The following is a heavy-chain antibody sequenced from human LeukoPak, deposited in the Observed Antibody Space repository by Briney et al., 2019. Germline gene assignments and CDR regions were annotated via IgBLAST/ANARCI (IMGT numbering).Heavy chain of an antibody. CDR1: GFTFSNYW. D-gene: IGHD6-19*01. J-gene: IGHJ4*02. CDR2: IKEDGSDK. Sequence: GGSLRLSCATSGFTFSNYWMDWVRQSPGKGLEWVANIKEDGSDKYYVDSVKGRFTISRDNAKNSLYLQMNSLRAEDTAVYYCARNSGWFRFDYWGQGTLVTVSS. CDR3: ARNSGWFRFDY. V-gene: IGHV3-7*03.